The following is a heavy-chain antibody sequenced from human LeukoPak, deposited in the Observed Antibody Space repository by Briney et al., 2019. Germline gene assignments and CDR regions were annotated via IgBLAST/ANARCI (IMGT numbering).Heavy chain of an antibody. CDR1: GFTFGTYS. V-gene: IGHV3-21*01. D-gene: IGHD6-6*01. Sequence: GGSLRLSCAASGFTFGTYSMNWVRQAPGKGLEWVSSISSSSTYIYYADSVKGRFTISRDNAKNSLYLQMNSLRAEDTAVYYCARVEIVAARYFDYWGQGTLVTVSS. CDR2: ISSSSTYI. CDR3: ARVEIVAARYFDY. J-gene: IGHJ4*02.